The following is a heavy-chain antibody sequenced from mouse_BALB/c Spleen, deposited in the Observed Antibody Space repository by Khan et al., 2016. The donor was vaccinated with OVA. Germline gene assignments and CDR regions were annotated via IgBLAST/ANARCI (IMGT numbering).Heavy chain of an antibody. D-gene: IGHD1-2*01. CDR3: ARGGGTAPFAY. CDR1: GFTFSDYG. CDR2: ISDLAYTF. Sequence: EVELVESGGGLVQPGGSRKLSCAASGFTFSDYGMAWVRQAPGKGPEWVAFISDLAYTFYYADTVTGRFTLSRENAKNTLYLEMSSLRAGDTAMDYGARGGGTAPFAYWGQGTLVTVSA. J-gene: IGHJ3*01. V-gene: IGHV5-15*02.